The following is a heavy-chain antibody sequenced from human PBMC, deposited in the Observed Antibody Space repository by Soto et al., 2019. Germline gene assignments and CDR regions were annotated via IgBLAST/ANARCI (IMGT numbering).Heavy chain of an antibody. J-gene: IGHJ4*02. CDR3: AKDRPGPFDY. CDR1: GGSFSGYY. Sequence: PSETLSLTCAFYGGSFSGYYWTLIRQPPGTGLEWIGEINHSGSTNYNPSLKSRVTISVDTSKNTLYLQMNSLRAEDTAVYYCAKDRPGPFDYWGQGTLVTVSS. CDR2: INHSGST. V-gene: IGHV4-34*01.